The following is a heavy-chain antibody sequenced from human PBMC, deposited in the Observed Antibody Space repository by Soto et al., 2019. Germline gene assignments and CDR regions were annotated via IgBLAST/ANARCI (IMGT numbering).Heavy chain of an antibody. CDR2: IYPGDSDT. Sequence: GESLKISCKGSGYSFTSYWIGWVRQMPGKGLEWMGIIYPGDSDTRYSPSFQGQVTISADKSISTAYLQWSSLKASDTAMYYCARHLGDYSPPPYLLDVWGKGTTVTVS. V-gene: IGHV5-51*01. D-gene: IGHD4-17*01. CDR1: GYSFTSYW. J-gene: IGHJ6*03. CDR3: ARHLGDYSPPPYLLDV.